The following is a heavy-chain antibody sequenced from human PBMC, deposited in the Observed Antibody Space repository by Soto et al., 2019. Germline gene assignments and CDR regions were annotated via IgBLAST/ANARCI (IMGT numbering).Heavy chain of an antibody. J-gene: IGHJ6*02. CDR2: IKQDGSEK. CDR1: GFTFTSHW. V-gene: IGHV3-7*05. Sequence: EVQLVESGGGLVQPGGSLRLSCEASGFTFTSHWMSWVRQAPGKGLEWVANIKQDGSEKYYVDSVKGRFTISRDNVKNSLYLQMNSLRAEDTAVYYCERDRRYYGSGSSVDVWGQGTTVTVSS. CDR3: ERDRRYYGSGSSVDV. D-gene: IGHD3-10*01.